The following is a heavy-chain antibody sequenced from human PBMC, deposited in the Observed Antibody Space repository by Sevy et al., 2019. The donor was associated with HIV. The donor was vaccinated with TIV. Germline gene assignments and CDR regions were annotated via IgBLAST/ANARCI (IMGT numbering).Heavy chain of an antibody. CDR3: AKESLDGYY. CDR1: GLSFYTYV. CDR2: ISPNGGST. Sequence: GGSLRLSCAASGLSFYTYVMSWVRQAPGKGLQWVSTISPNGGSTYYADSVKGRFTISRDNSRNTVFLQVNSLRAEDTAVYYCAKESLDGYYWGQGTLVTVSS. J-gene: IGHJ4*02. D-gene: IGHD2-21*01. V-gene: IGHV3-23*01.